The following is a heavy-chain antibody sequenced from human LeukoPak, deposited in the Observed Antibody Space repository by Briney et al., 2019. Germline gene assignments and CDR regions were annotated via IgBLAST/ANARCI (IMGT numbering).Heavy chain of an antibody. D-gene: IGHD1-26*01. V-gene: IGHV4-38-2*02. CDR1: GYSISSGYY. CDR3: ARVGATRENFDY. Sequence: SETLSLTCTVSGYSISSGYYWGWIRQPPGKGREWIGSIYHSGSTYYNPSLKSRVTISVDTSKNQFSLKLSSVTAADTAVYYCARVGATRENFDYWGQGTLVTVSS. CDR2: IYHSGST. J-gene: IGHJ4*02.